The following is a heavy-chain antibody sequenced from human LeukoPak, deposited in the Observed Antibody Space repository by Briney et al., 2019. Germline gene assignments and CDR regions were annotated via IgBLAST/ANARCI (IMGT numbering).Heavy chain of an antibody. CDR1: GFTFSSYA. Sequence: GGSLRLSCAASGFTFSSYAMSRVRQAPGKGLEWVSAISGSGGSTYYADSVKGRFTISRDNSKNTLYLQMNSLRAEDTAVYYCAKLLGSSRGPDGATKDYWGQGTLVTVSS. D-gene: IGHD3-22*01. J-gene: IGHJ4*02. V-gene: IGHV3-23*01. CDR2: ISGSGGST. CDR3: AKLLGSSRGPDGATKDY.